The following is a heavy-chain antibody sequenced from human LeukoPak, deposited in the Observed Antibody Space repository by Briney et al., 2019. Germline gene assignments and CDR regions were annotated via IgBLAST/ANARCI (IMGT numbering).Heavy chain of an antibody. Sequence: SETLSLTCTVSGGSISSSSYYWGWIRQPPGKGLEWIGCIYYTGSTYYNPSLKSRVTISVDTSKNQFSLKVRSVTAAETAVYYCARDSARGGYGDDYFDYWGQGTLVTVSS. CDR3: ARDSARGGYGDDYFDY. D-gene: IGHD4-17*01. J-gene: IGHJ4*02. CDR1: GGSISSSSYY. CDR2: IYYTGST. V-gene: IGHV4-39*07.